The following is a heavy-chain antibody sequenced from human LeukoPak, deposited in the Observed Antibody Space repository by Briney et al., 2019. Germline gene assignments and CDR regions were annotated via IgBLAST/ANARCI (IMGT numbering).Heavy chain of an antibody. CDR2: ISYDGSHK. Sequence: GGSLRLSCAASGFTFSSYGMHWVRQAPGKGLEWVAVISYDGSHKYYADSVKGRFTISRDNSKNTLYLQMNSLRAEDTAVYYCARDSPYSYYYYMDVWGKGTTVTVSS. D-gene: IGHD2-21*01. V-gene: IGHV3-30*03. J-gene: IGHJ6*03. CDR1: GFTFSSYG. CDR3: ARDSPYSYYYYMDV.